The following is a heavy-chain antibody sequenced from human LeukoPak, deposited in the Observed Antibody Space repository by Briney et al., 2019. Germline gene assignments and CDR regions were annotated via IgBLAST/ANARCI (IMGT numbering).Heavy chain of an antibody. Sequence: GASVKVSCKTSGYTFSSYGISWVRQAPGQGLERVGWIRGDNGNTNYAQKFQGRVTMSTDTSTSTAYMELRSLGSDETAVFYCARVDLLTGYYFFDYWGQGTLVTVSS. V-gene: IGHV1-18*01. J-gene: IGHJ4*02. CDR3: ARVDLLTGYYFFDY. D-gene: IGHD3-9*01. CDR2: IRGDNGNT. CDR1: GYTFSSYG.